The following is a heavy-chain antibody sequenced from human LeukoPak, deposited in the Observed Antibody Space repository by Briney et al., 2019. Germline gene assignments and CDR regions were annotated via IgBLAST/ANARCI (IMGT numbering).Heavy chain of an antibody. Sequence: SETLSLTCTVSGGSIGSSRHYWGWIRQPPGKGLEWIGSIYYSESGTTYYNPSLESRVTISLDTSKNQFSLKLTSVTAADTAVYYCTRLDYWGQGALVTVSS. CDR3: TRLDY. CDR1: GGSIGSSRHY. J-gene: IGHJ4*02. V-gene: IGHV4-39*01. CDR2: IYYSESGTT.